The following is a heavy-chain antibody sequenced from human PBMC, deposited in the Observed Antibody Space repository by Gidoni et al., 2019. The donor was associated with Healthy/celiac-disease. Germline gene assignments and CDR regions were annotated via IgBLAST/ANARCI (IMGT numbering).Heavy chain of an antibody. CDR1: GGSISSSSYY. V-gene: IGHV4-39*01. CDR2: IYYSGST. CDR3: ASEMGDFWSGSYFDY. Sequence: QLQLQESGPGLVKPSETLSLTCTVSGGSISSSSYYWGWIRQPPGKGLEWIGSIYYSGSTYYNPSLKSRVTISVDTSKKQFSLKLSSVTAADTAVYYCASEMGDFWSGSYFDYWGQGTLVTVSS. D-gene: IGHD3-3*01. J-gene: IGHJ4*02.